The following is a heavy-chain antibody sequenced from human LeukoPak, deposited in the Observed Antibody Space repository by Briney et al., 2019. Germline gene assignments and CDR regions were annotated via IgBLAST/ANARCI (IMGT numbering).Heavy chain of an antibody. D-gene: IGHD5-12*01. CDR3: ARTRYSGYDLPFDN. Sequence: SVKVSCKAPGGTFSSYAISWVRQAPGQGLEWMGGIIPIFGTANYAQKFQGRVTITTDESTSTAYMELSSLRSEDTAVYYCARTRYSGYDLPFDNWGQGTLVTVSS. CDR2: IIPIFGTA. CDR1: GGTFSSYA. J-gene: IGHJ4*02. V-gene: IGHV1-69*05.